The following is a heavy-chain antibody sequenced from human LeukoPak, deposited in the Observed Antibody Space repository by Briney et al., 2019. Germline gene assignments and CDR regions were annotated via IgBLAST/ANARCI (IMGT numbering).Heavy chain of an antibody. CDR2: INTDGSVT. V-gene: IGHV3-74*01. CDR1: GFTSSDYW. D-gene: IGHD1-26*01. CDR3: AREAKVGGALQY. Sequence: GGSLRLSCAASGFTSSDYWMHWVRQAPGKGLVWVSRINTDGSVTRYADSVQVRFTISRDTAKNTLFLQMNSLRAEDTAVYYCAREAKVGGALQYWGQGILVTVSS. J-gene: IGHJ4*02.